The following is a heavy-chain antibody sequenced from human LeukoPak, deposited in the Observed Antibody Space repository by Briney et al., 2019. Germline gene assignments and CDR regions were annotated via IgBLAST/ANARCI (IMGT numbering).Heavy chain of an antibody. CDR3: AREDVVLVDAVRYYYGMDV. J-gene: IGHJ6*02. Sequence: ASVKVSCKASGYNFISYYMHWARQAPGQGLEWMGIINPSGGSTSYAQKFQDRVTMTRDTSTSTVYMELSSLKSEDTAVYYCAREDVVLVDAVRYYYGMDVWGQGTTVTVSS. CDR2: INPSGGST. D-gene: IGHD2-8*01. V-gene: IGHV1-46*01. CDR1: GYNFISYY.